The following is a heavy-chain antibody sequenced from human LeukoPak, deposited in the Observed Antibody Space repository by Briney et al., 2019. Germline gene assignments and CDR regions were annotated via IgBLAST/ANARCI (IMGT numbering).Heavy chain of an antibody. CDR2: THYSGST. J-gene: IGHJ3*02. Sequence: PSETLSLTCTVSGGSISSDYWSWIRQPPGKGLEWIGYTHYSGSTNYNPSPKSRVTISVGTSKTQFSLKLSSVTAADTAVYYCARHLDYDSSAHDAFDIWGRGTMVTVSS. D-gene: IGHD3-22*01. CDR1: GGSISSDY. V-gene: IGHV4-59*08. CDR3: ARHLDYDSSAHDAFDI.